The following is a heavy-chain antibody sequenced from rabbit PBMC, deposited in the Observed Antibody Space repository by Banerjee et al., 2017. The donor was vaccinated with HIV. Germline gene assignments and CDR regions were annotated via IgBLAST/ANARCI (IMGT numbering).Heavy chain of an antibody. CDR3: GRDRDGDVGYGSLAL. D-gene: IGHD2-1*01. V-gene: IGHV1S47*01. Sequence: QEQLEESGGDLVKPEGSLTLTCTASGFSFSSNAMCWVRQAPGKGLELIACIYSSNGDKWYASWVNGRFTISRSTSLNTVDLKMTSLTVADTATYFCGRDRDGDVGYGSLALWGQGTLVTVS. CDR1: GFSFSSNA. J-gene: IGHJ3*01. CDR2: IYSSNGDK.